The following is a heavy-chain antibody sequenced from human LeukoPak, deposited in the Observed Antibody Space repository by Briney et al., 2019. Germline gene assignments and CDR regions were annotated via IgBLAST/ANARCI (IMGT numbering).Heavy chain of an antibody. CDR1: GGSFSGYY. CDR3: ATNRDYYDSRSDY. CDR2: IYYGGST. D-gene: IGHD3-22*01. V-gene: IGHV4-34*01. Sequence: SETLSLTCAVYGGSFSGYYWSWIRQPPGKGLEWIGSIYYGGSTYYNPSLKSRVTISVDTSKNQFSLKLSSVTAADTAVYYCATNRDYYDSRSDYWGQGTLVTVSS. J-gene: IGHJ4*02.